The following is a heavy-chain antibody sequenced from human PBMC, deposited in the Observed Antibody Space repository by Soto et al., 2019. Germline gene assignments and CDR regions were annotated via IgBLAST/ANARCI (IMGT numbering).Heavy chain of an antibody. V-gene: IGHV4-31*02. J-gene: IGHJ4*02. CDR3: ARAPPYYYDSSGSDY. Sequence: LCGGSISSGGYYWSWIRQHPGKGLEWIGYIYYSGSTYYNPSLKSRVTISVDTSKNQFSLKLSSVTAADTAVYYCARAPPYYYDSSGSDYWGQGTLVTVSS. CDR1: GGSISSGGYY. CDR2: IYYSGST. D-gene: IGHD3-22*01.